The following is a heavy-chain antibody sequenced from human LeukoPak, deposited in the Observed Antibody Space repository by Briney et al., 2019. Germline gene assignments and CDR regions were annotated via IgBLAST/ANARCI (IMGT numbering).Heavy chain of an antibody. D-gene: IGHD6-13*01. J-gene: IGHJ4*02. Sequence: PGRSLRLSCAASGFTFSSYGMHWVRQAPGKGLEWVAVIWYDGSNKYYADSVKGRFTISRDNSKNTLYLQMNSLRAEDTAVYYCAKDTIAAAGIKWYYFDYWGQGTLVTVSS. CDR2: IWYDGSNK. V-gene: IGHV3-33*06. CDR1: GFTFSSYG. CDR3: AKDTIAAAGIKWYYFDY.